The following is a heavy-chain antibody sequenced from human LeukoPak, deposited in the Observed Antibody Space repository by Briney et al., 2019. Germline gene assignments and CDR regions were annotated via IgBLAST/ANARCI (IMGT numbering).Heavy chain of an antibody. V-gene: IGHV1-46*01. CDR3: ARGDPSRLRFLEWFGGLDWFDP. D-gene: IGHD3-3*01. CDR2: INPSGGST. Sequence: ASVKVSCKASGGTFTSYYMHWVRQAPGQGLEWMGIINPSGGSTSYAQKFQGRVTMTRDTSTSTVYMELSSLRSEDTAVYYCARGDPSRLRFLEWFGGLDWFDPWGQGTLVTVSS. J-gene: IGHJ5*02. CDR1: GGTFTSYY.